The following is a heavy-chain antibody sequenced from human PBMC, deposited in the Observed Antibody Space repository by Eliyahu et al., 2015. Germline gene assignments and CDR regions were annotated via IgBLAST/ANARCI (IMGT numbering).Heavy chain of an antibody. J-gene: IGHJ6*02. V-gene: IGHV3-23*01. D-gene: IGHD4-17*01. Sequence: EVQLLESGGGLVQPGGSLRLSCAASGFTFSSXAMSWVRQAPGKGLEWVSAISGSGGSTYYADSVKGRFTISRDNSKNTLYLQMNSLRAEDTAVYYCAKREAASYGDYRQLVYGMDVWGQGTTVTVSS. CDR3: AKREAASYGDYRQLVYGMDV. CDR2: ISGSGGST. CDR1: GFTFSSXA.